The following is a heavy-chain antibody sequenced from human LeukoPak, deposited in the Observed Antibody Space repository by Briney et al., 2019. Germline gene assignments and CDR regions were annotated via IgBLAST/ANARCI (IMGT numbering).Heavy chain of an antibody. J-gene: IGHJ5*02. CDR2: IYYSGST. CDR1: GGSISSGDYY. Sequence: SPSETLSLTCTVSGGSISSGDYYWSWIRQPPGKGLEWIGYIYYSGSTYYNPSLKSRVTISVDTSKNQFSLKLSSATAADTAVYYCARDLYGDYPDPWGQGTLVTVSS. CDR3: ARDLYGDYPDP. V-gene: IGHV4-30-4*01. D-gene: IGHD4-17*01.